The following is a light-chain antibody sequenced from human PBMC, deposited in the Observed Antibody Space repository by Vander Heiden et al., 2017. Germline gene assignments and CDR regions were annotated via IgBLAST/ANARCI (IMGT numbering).Light chain of an antibody. CDR1: KLGDKY. V-gene: IGLV3-1*01. CDR2: QDS. Sequence: SYELTQPPSVSVSPGQTASITCSGDKLGDKYACWYQQKPGQSPGLVIYQDSKRPSGIPERFSGSNSGNKATLTISGTQAMDEADYYCQAWDSSTAVFGGGTKL. CDR3: QAWDSSTAV. J-gene: IGLJ2*01.